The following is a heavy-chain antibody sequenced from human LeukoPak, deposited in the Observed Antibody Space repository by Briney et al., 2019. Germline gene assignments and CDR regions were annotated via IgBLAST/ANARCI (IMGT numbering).Heavy chain of an antibody. CDR1: GYTFTTYD. CDR3: ARGGDYGDYGSPHDY. J-gene: IGHJ4*02. D-gene: IGHD4-17*01. Sequence: ASVKVSCKASGYTFTTYDITRVRQAPGQGLEWMGWISVYNGNTNYAQKLQGRVTMTTDTSTSTAYMELRSLRSDDTAVYYCARGGDYGDYGSPHDYWGQGTLVTVSS. V-gene: IGHV1-18*01. CDR2: ISVYNGNT.